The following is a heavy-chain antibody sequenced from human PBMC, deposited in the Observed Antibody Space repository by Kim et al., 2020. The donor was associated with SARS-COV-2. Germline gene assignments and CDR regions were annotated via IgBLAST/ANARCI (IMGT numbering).Heavy chain of an antibody. CDR3: AKDSEMNSVYFFDY. Sequence: GGSLRLSCVTSGFTFDDYAMHWVRQVPGKGLEWVASISWDSSRIADGDSVKGRFTVSRDNARNSLYLQMNSLRAGDTALYYCAKDSEMNSVYFFDYWGRG. V-gene: IGHV3-9*01. CDR1: GFTFDDYA. CDR2: ISWDSSRI. J-gene: IGHJ4*02.